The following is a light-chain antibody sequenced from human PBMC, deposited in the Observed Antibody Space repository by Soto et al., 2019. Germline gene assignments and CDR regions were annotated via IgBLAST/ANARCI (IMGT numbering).Light chain of an antibody. CDR3: QQYSYWPRT. Sequence: EIVLTQSPPTLSVSPGEGATLACRASQSLTSNLAWYQQKPGQAPRLLIYGASTRATGIPARFSGSGSGTEFTLTISGLQSEDSAVYYCQQYSYWPRTFGQGTKVDIK. J-gene: IGKJ1*01. CDR1: QSLTSN. CDR2: GAS. V-gene: IGKV3-15*01.